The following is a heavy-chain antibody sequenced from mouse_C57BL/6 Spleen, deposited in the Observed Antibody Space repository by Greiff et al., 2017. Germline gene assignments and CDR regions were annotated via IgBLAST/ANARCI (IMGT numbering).Heavy chain of an antibody. CDR1: GYTFTSYW. CDR3: ARWHYYGRSGDYYAMDY. J-gene: IGHJ4*01. D-gene: IGHD1-2*01. Sequence: QVQLKQPGAELVKPGASVKFSCKASGYTFTSYWMHWVKQRPGQGLEWIGMINPNSGSTNYNEKFKSKATRTVNKSSRTAYMQLSSLTSEDAAVYYCARWHYYGRSGDYYAMDYWGQGTSVTVSS. CDR2: INPNSGST. V-gene: IGHV1-64*01.